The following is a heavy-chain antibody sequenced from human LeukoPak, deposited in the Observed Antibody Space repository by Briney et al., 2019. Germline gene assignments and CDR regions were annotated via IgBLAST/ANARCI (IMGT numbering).Heavy chain of an antibody. CDR1: GYSFTTYW. D-gene: IGHD6-19*01. CDR2: IYHGDSDT. V-gene: IGHV5-51*01. Sequence: PGESLRISCKASGYSFTTYWISWVRQMPGKGLEWMGIIYHGDSDTRYSPSFQGQVTISADKSISTAYLQWSSLKASDTAMYYCAGGLGGWLGPFDYWGQGTLVTVSS. J-gene: IGHJ4*02. CDR3: AGGLGGWLGPFDY.